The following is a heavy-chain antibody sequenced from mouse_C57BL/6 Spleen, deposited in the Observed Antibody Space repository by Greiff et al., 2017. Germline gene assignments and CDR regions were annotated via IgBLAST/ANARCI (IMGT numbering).Heavy chain of an antibody. CDR3: AREGSLTDYFDY. CDR1: GFTFSDYY. CDR2: INYDGSST. V-gene: IGHV5-16*01. Sequence: EVKLMESEGGLVQPGSSMKLSCTASGFTFSDYYMAWVRQVPEKGLEWVANINYDGSSTYYLDSLKSRFIISRDNAKNILYLQMSSLKSEDTATYYCAREGSLTDYFDYWGQGTTLTVSS. J-gene: IGHJ2*01. D-gene: IGHD2-13*01.